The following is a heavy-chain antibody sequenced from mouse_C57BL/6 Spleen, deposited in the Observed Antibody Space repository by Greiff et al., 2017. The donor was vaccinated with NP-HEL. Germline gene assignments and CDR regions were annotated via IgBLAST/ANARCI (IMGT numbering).Heavy chain of an antibody. J-gene: IGHJ2*01. Sequence: QVQLQQPGAELVKPGASVKLSCKASGYTFTSYWMHWVKQRPGRGLEWIGRIDPNSGGTKYNEKFKSKATLTVDKPSSTAYMQLSSLTSEDSAVYYCAREGLVTTTVVAREDYFDYWGQGTTLTVSS. V-gene: IGHV1-72*01. CDR1: GYTFTSYW. D-gene: IGHD1-1*01. CDR3: AREGLVTTTVVAREDYFDY. CDR2: IDPNSGGT.